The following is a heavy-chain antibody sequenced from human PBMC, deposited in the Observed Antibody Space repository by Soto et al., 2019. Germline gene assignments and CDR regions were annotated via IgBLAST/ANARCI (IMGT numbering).Heavy chain of an antibody. CDR2: IYYSGST. CDR3: ARDASSSMRLDI. CDR1: GGSISSYY. J-gene: IGHJ3*02. V-gene: IGHV4-59*01. D-gene: IGHD6-13*01. Sequence: PSETLSLTCTVSGGSISSYYWSWLRQPPGKGLEWIGYIYYSGSTNYNPSLKSRVTISVDTSKNQFSLKLSSVTAADTAVYYCARDASSSMRLDIWGQGTMVTVSS.